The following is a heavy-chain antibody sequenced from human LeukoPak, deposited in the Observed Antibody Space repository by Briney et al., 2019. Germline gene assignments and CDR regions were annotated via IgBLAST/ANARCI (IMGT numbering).Heavy chain of an antibody. Sequence: GGSLRLSCVASGFTFSSYGMHWVRQAPGRGLEWVAFIRYDGSNKYYVDSVKGRFTISKDNSKNTLYLQMNSLRAEDTAFYYCARDPDYYYDSSGYDYWGQGTLVTVSS. CDR2: IRYDGSNK. CDR3: ARDPDYYYDSSGYDY. CDR1: GFTFSSYG. V-gene: IGHV3-30*02. J-gene: IGHJ4*02. D-gene: IGHD3-22*01.